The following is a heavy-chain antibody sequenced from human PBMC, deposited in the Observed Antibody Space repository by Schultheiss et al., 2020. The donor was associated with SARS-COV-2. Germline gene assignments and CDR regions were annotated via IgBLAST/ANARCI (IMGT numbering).Heavy chain of an antibody. V-gene: IGHV4-34*01. J-gene: IGHJ5*02. CDR3: ARRQVGASKLDP. CDR2: IYYSGST. CDR1: GGSFSGYY. D-gene: IGHD1-26*01. Sequence: SQTLSLTCAVYGGSFSGYYWSWIRQQPGKGLGWIGYIYYSGSTYYNPSLKSRVTISVDTSKNQFSLKLSSVTAADTAVYYCARRQVGASKLDPWGQGTLVTVSS.